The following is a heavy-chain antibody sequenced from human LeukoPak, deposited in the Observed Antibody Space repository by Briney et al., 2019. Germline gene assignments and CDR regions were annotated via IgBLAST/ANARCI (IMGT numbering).Heavy chain of an antibody. CDR3: ARDFSDYVSSNYYYYYMDV. CDR2: INHSGST. Sequence: SDTLSLLCAVYGGSLRCYDWMWLRQPPGKGLEWIGEINHSGSTNYNPSLKSRVTISVDTSRNQFSLKLSSVTAADTAVYYCARDFSDYVSSNYYYYYMDVWGKGTTVTVSS. CDR1: GGSLRCYD. D-gene: IGHD4-17*01. V-gene: IGHV4-34*01. J-gene: IGHJ6*03.